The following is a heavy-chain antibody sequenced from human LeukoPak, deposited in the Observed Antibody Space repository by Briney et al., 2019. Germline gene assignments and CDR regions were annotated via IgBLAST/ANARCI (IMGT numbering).Heavy chain of an antibody. CDR3: ARDRYCSSTSCAPQDY. CDR1: GYTFTSYY. Sequence: GASVKVSCKASGYTFTSYYMHWVRQAPGQGLEWMGIISPSGGSTSYAQKFQGRVTMTRDMSTSTVYMELSSLRTEDTAVYYCARDRYCSSTSCAPQDYWGQGTLVTVSS. D-gene: IGHD2-2*01. V-gene: IGHV1-46*01. CDR2: ISPSGGST. J-gene: IGHJ4*02.